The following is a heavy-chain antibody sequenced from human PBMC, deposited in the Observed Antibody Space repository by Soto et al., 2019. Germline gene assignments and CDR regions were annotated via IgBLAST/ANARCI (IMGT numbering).Heavy chain of an antibody. Sequence: QVQLVQSGAEVKKPGSSVKVSCKASGGTFSSFAISWVRQAPGQGPEWMGGITPIFATANYAQKFQGRVTIPADESTNTVYMELSSLRSEDTAVYYCARWMGTVTTPGFMGPLDYWGQGTLVTVSS. D-gene: IGHD4-17*01. CDR2: ITPIFATA. CDR3: ARWMGTVTTPGFMGPLDY. V-gene: IGHV1-69*01. CDR1: GGTFSSFA. J-gene: IGHJ4*02.